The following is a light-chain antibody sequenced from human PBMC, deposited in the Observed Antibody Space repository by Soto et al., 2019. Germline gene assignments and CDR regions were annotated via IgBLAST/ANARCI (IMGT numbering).Light chain of an antibody. CDR3: SSYTSSATLVL. CDR1: SSDVGYYNY. CDR2: EVS. Sequence: QSALTQPPSVSGSPGQSITISCTGTSSDVGYYNYVSWYQHHPGKAPKLMIYEVSNRPSGVFNRFSGSKSGNTASLTISGLQAEDEADYYCSSYTSSATLVLFGGGTKLTVL. J-gene: IGLJ2*01. V-gene: IGLV2-14*01.